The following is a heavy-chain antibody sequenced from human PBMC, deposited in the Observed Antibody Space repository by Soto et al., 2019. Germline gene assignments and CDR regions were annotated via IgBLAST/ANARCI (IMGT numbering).Heavy chain of an antibody. Sequence: EVQLVESGGGLVKPGGSLRLSCAASGFTFSSYSMNWVRQAPGKGLEWVSSISSSSSYIYYADSVKGRFTISRDNAKNSLYLQMNSLRDEDTAVYYCARDASMVRGVTHFDYWGQGTLVTVSS. V-gene: IGHV3-21*01. J-gene: IGHJ4*02. CDR3: ARDASMVRGVTHFDY. D-gene: IGHD3-10*01. CDR1: GFTFSSYS. CDR2: ISSSSSYI.